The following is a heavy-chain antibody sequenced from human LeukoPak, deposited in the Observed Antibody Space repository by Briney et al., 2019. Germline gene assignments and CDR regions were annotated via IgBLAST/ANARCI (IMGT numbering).Heavy chain of an antibody. V-gene: IGHV3-23*01. D-gene: IGHD3-22*01. J-gene: IGHJ4*02. CDR3: AKDYDSSGYYILDY. CDR2: ISGSGETA. CDR1: GFTFSIYA. Sequence: GGSLRLSCAASGFTFSIYAMSWVRQAPGRGLQWVSGISGSGETAYYADSVKGRFTIFRDNSKNTLYLQMNSLRAEDTAVYYCAKDYDSSGYYILDYWGQGTLVTVSS.